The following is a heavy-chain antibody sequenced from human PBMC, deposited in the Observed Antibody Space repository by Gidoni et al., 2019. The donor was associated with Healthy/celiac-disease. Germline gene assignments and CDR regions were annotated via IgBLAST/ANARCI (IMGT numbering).Heavy chain of an antibody. V-gene: IGHV3-21*01. D-gene: IGHD4-17*01. J-gene: IGHJ3*02. CDR1: GFTFSSYS. CDR3: ARDQGGDYAFDI. CDR2: ISSSSSYI. Sequence: EVQLVESGGGLVKPGGSLGLSCAASGFTFSSYSMNWVRHAPGKGLEWVSSISSSSSYIYYADSVKGRFTISRDNAKNSLYLQMNSLRAEDTAVYYCARDQGGDYAFDIWGQGTMVTVSS.